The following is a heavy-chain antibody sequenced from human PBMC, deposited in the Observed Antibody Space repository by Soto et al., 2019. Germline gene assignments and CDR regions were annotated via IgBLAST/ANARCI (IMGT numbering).Heavy chain of an antibody. CDR1: GDSISNYY. D-gene: IGHD2-21*01. Sequence: QVQLQESGPGLVKPSETLSLTCTVSGDSISNYYWNWIRQPPGKGLEWIGYFSNRGTTNYNPSLKSRVTMSADPSKNQFFLKLTSVTAADTAVYYCGRHLFSDVWGQGTTVTVSS. J-gene: IGHJ6*02. CDR2: FSNRGTT. V-gene: IGHV4-59*08. CDR3: GRHLFSDV.